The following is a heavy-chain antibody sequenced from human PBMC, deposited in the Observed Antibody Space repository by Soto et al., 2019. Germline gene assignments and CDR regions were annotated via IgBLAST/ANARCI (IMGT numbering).Heavy chain of an antibody. Sequence: GGSLRLSCAASGFTFSSYAMHWVRQAPGKGLEWVAVISYDGSNKYYADSVKGRFTISRDNSKNTLYLQMNSLRAEDTAVYYCAREITMVRGVTSYGMDVWGQGTTVTVSS. CDR3: AREITMVRGVTSYGMDV. CDR1: GFTFSSYA. CDR2: ISYDGSNK. V-gene: IGHV3-30-3*01. D-gene: IGHD3-10*01. J-gene: IGHJ6*02.